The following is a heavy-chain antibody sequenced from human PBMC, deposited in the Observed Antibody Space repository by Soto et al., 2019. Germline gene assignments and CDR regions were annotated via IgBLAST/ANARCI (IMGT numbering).Heavy chain of an antibody. Sequence: QVQLVESGGGVVQPGRSLRLSCAASGFTFSSYGMHWVRQAPGKGLEWVAVIWYDGSNKYYADSVKGRFTISRDNSKNTLYLQINSLRAEDTAVYYCARDPKYYDFWSAPGGMDVWGQGTTVTVSS. CDR2: IWYDGSNK. CDR3: ARDPKYYDFWSAPGGMDV. CDR1: GFTFSSYG. J-gene: IGHJ6*02. D-gene: IGHD3-3*01. V-gene: IGHV3-33*01.